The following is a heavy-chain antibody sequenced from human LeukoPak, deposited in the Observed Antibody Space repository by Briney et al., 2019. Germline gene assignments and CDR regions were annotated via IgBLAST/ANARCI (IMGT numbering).Heavy chain of an antibody. J-gene: IGHJ6*03. CDR3: ARELEKVPPNMETYYYYYMDV. CDR2: IIGDGRTP. Sequence: GGSLRLSCVGSGFSFSSNWMYWLRQPPGKELEWVSRIIGDGRTPHYAGSVQGRFTVSRDNANNTLYLHMNTLRAEHTAVYYCARELEKVPPNMETYYYYYMDVWGKGTSVTVSS. CDR1: GFSFSSNW. V-gene: IGHV3-74*01. D-gene: IGHD1-1*01.